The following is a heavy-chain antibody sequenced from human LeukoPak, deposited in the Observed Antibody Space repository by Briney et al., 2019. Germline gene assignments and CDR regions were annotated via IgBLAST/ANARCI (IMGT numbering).Heavy chain of an antibody. CDR1: DDSFNSYY. Sequence: PSETLSLTCTVSDDSFNSYYWSWIRQPAGKGLEWIGRIYSSGSANPSLKSRVTMSVDTSKSQFSLKLSSVTAADTAVYYCARGTAGMDVWGQGTTVTVSS. CDR3: ARGTAGMDV. V-gene: IGHV4-4*07. CDR2: IYSSGSA. J-gene: IGHJ6*02.